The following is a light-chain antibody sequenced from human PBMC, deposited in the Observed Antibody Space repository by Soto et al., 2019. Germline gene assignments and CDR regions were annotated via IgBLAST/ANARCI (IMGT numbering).Light chain of an antibody. Sequence: QSVLTQPPSVSAAPGQRVTISCSGTSSNIASNYVSWYQQFPGTAPRLLIYDDNKRPSGIPDRFSASKSGTSATLGITGLQSGDEADYYCSAYTARSTLVFGGGTKVTVL. CDR1: SSNIASNY. J-gene: IGLJ3*02. CDR3: SAYTARSTLV. CDR2: DDN. V-gene: IGLV1-51*01.